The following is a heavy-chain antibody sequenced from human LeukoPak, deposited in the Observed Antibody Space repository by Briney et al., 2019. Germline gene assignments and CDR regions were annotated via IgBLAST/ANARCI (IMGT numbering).Heavy chain of an antibody. V-gene: IGHV3-23*01. CDR1: GFTFSSYA. CDR2: ISGSGGST. CDR3: AKDKAGFYYYYGMDV. D-gene: IGHD6-19*01. J-gene: IGHJ6*02. Sequence: GGSLRLSCAASGFTFSSYAMSWVRQAPGKGLEWVSAISGSGGSTYYAGSVKGRFTISRDNSKNTLYLQMNSLRAEDTAVYYCAKDKAGFYYYYGMDVWGQGTTVTVSS.